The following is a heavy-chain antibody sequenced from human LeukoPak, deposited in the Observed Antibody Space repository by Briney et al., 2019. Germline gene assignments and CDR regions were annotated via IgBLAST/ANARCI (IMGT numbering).Heavy chain of an antibody. CDR3: ATYRYSFGYGS. J-gene: IGHJ4*02. CDR2: IRHDGSDK. Sequence: GGSLRLSCAASGFTFSSYWMSWVRQAPGKGLEWVANIRHDGSDKYYVDSVRGRFTISRDNAKNSLYLQMNSLRAEDTAVYYCATYRYSFGYGSWGQGTLVTVSS. V-gene: IGHV3-7*01. CDR1: GFTFSSYW. D-gene: IGHD5-18*01.